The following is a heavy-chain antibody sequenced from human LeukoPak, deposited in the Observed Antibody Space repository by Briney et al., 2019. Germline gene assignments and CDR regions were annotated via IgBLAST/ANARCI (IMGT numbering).Heavy chain of an antibody. V-gene: IGHV3-23*01. D-gene: IGHD3-3*01. Sequence: PGGSLRLSCAASGFTFSSYAMSWVRQAPGKGLEWVSAISGSGGSTYYADSVKGRFTISRDNSKNTLYLQMNSLRAEDTAVYYCAIASRLLYYFDYWGQGTLVTVSS. CDR3: AIASRLLYYFDY. CDR2: ISGSGGST. CDR1: GFTFSSYA. J-gene: IGHJ4*02.